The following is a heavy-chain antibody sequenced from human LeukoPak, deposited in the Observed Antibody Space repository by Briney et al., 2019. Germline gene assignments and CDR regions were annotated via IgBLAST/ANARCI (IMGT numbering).Heavy chain of an antibody. CDR2: IYYSGST. Sequence: SETLSLTCTVSGGSISSSSYYWGWIRQPPGTGLEWIGSIYYSGSTYYNPSLKSRVTISVDTSKNQCSLKLSSVTTADTAVYYCTRSTNLEAFDIWGQGTMVTVSS. J-gene: IGHJ3*02. V-gene: IGHV4-39*07. CDR3: TRSTNLEAFDI. D-gene: IGHD2-8*01. CDR1: GGSISSSSYY.